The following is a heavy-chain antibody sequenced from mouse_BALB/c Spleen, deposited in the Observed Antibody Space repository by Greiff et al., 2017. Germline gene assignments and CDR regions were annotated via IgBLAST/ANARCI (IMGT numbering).Heavy chain of an antibody. J-gene: IGHJ2*01. CDR3: ARTLYFDY. CDR1: GFTFSSYA. Sequence: EVQGVESGGGLVKPGGSLKLSCAASGFTFSSYAMSWVRQSPEKRLEWVAEISSGGSYTYYPDTVTGRFTISRDNAKNTLYLEMSSLRSEDTAMYYCARTLYFDYWGQGTTLTVSS. CDR2: ISSGGSYT. V-gene: IGHV5-9-4*01.